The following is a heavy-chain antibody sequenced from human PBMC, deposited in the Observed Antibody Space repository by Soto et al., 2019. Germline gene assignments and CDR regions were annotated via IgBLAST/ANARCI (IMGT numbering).Heavy chain of an antibody. V-gene: IGHV4-59*01. Sequence: PSETLSLTCTVSGGSISSYHWSWIRQPPGKGLEWIGYIYYRGNTNYNPSLKSRVTISVDTSKNQFSLNLNSVTAADTAVYYCARGRGYYGSGSYSNYYYYYMDVWGQGTTVTVSS. CDR3: ARGRGYYGSGSYSNYYYYYMDV. J-gene: IGHJ6*03. D-gene: IGHD3-10*01. CDR1: GGSISSYH. CDR2: IYYRGNT.